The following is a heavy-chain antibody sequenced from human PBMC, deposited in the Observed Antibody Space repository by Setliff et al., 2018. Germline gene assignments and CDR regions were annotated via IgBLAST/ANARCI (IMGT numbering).Heavy chain of an antibody. CDR1: GFIFSNYF. CDR3: AKGGDWDDQHYAFDI. V-gene: IGHV3-11*03. Sequence: GSLRLSCEGSGFIFSNYFMSWFRRAPGKGLEWLSYVTTTGGFTKEADSVRGRFSVSRDNSKKSVYLQINDLRAEDTALYFCAKGGDWDDQHYAFDIWGQGTMVTVSS. D-gene: IGHD1-1*01. CDR2: VTTTGGFT. J-gene: IGHJ3*02.